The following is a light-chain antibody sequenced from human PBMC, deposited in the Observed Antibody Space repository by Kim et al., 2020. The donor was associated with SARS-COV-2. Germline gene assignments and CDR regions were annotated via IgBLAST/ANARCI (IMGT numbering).Light chain of an antibody. CDR3: QTLDNSLDAWV. Sequence: QSVLTQPPSVSGAPGQRVTISCSGTSSNIGSGYDVHWYQQLPRTAPKLLIYADTTRPSGVPDRFSGSTSGTSASLAITGLQPEDEADYFCQTLDNSLDAWVFGGGTKLTVL. V-gene: IGLV1-40*01. CDR2: ADT. CDR1: SSNIGSGYD. J-gene: IGLJ3*02.